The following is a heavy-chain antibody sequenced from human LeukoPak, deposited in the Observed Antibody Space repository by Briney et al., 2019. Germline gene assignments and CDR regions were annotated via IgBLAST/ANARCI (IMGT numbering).Heavy chain of an antibody. CDR2: ISDSGGSS. J-gene: IGHJ4*02. CDR1: GFTFSSYA. V-gene: IGHV3-23*01. CDR3: VKNNIIEVVTTTSFDY. Sequence: GGSLRLSCAASGFTFSSYAMSWVRQAPGKGLEWVSAISDSGGSSYYADSVKGRSTISRDNSKNTLYLQMNSLRAEDTAVYYCVKNNIIEVVTTTSFDYWGQGTLVTVSS. D-gene: IGHD2-15*01.